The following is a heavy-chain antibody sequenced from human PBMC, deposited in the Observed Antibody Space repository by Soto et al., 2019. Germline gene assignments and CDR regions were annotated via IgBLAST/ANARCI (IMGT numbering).Heavy chain of an antibody. Sequence: SGATLVKPTQTLTLTCTFSAFSLRTRGGGVGWIRQPPGKALEWLALIYWDDDKRYNPSLKSRLTITKDTSRNQVVLTMTNMDPVDTGTYYCAHGDGSSYDSRGRLGFEPWGQ. CDR2: IYWDDDK. V-gene: IGHV2-5*02. D-gene: IGHD3-22*01. CDR1: AFSLRTRGGG. J-gene: IGHJ5*02. CDR3: AHGDGSSYDSRGRLGFEP.